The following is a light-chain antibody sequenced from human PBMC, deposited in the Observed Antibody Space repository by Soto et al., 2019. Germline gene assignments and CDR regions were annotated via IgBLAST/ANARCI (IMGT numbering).Light chain of an antibody. V-gene: IGLV2-8*01. Sequence: QSVLTQPPSASGSPGQSVTISCTGTSSDIGGYNFVSWYQQHPGKAPKLMIYEVTKRPSGVPDRFSGSKSGNTASLTISGLRFEDEADYYCAAWDDSLRVVLFGGGTKLTVL. J-gene: IGLJ2*01. CDR3: AAWDDSLRVVL. CDR2: EVT. CDR1: SSDIGGYNF.